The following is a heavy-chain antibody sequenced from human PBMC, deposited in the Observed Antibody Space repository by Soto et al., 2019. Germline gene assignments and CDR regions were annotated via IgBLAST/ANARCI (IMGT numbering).Heavy chain of an antibody. CDR3: ARLEGLGASTYKVGAMTY. Sequence: PGESLKISCKGSGYSFTSYWIGWVRQMPGKGLEWMGIIYPGDSDTRYGPSFQGQVTISADKSISTAYLQWSSLKASDTAMYYCARLEGLGASTYKVGAMTYWGQGTLVTVSS. CDR1: GYSFTSYW. D-gene: IGHD1-26*01. J-gene: IGHJ4*02. CDR2: IYPGDSDT. V-gene: IGHV5-51*01.